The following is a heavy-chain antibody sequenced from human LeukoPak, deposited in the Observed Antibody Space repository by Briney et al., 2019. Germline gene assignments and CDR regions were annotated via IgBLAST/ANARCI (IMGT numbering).Heavy chain of an antibody. J-gene: IGHJ6*04. CDR2: ISAYNGAT. V-gene: IGHV1-18*01. CDR3: ARDRVVTTLDV. CDR1: GYTFTKEA. Sequence: ASVKVSCKAFGYTFTKEAISWARQAPGQGLEWMGWISAYNGATKYADKFQDRFTMTTDPDTDTAYMQLRSLRSDDTAVYYCARDRVVTTLDVWGKGTTVTVSS. D-gene: IGHD3-3*01.